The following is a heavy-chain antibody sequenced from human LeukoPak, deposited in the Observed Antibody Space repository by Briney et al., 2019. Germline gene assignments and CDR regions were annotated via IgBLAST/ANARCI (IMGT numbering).Heavy chain of an antibody. V-gene: IGHV3-7*05. D-gene: IGHD6-6*01. CDR1: GFTFSSYW. CDR3: ARDTRPDY. J-gene: IGHJ4*02. Sequence: GGSLRLSCAASGFTFSSYWMNWVRQAPGKGLEWVANIKRDGSDKYYVDSVKGRFTISRDNAKNSLYLQMNSLRAEDTAGYYCARDTRPDYWGQGTLVIVSS. CDR2: IKRDGSDK.